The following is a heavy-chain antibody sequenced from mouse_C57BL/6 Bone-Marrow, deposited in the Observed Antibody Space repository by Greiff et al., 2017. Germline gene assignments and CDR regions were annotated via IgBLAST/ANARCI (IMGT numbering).Heavy chain of an antibody. CDR3: AYDGYYGMDY. CDR2: INPNNGGT. J-gene: IGHJ4*01. Sequence: VQLQQSGPELVKPGASVKISCKASGYTFTDYYMNWVKQSHGKSLEWIGDINPNNGGTSYNQKFKGKATLTVDKSSSTAYMELRSLTSEDSAVYCCAYDGYYGMDYWGQGTSVTVSS. D-gene: IGHD2-3*01. V-gene: IGHV1-26*01. CDR1: GYTFTDYY.